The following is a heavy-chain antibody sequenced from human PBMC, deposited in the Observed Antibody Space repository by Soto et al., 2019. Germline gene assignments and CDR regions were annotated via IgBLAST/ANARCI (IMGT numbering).Heavy chain of an antibody. D-gene: IGHD2-15*01. Sequence: QVQLVQSGPEVRKTGASVKISCKASGYTFSRYGIFWVRQAPGQGLEWMGWINDYTGNTKSAQKVQGRVSLTTDTSTSTAHMELRSLTSDDTAIYYCAVRATANTELALDIWGQGTLVTVSS. CDR2: INDYTGNT. CDR3: AVRATANTELALDI. V-gene: IGHV1-18*01. J-gene: IGHJ3*02. CDR1: GYTFSRYG.